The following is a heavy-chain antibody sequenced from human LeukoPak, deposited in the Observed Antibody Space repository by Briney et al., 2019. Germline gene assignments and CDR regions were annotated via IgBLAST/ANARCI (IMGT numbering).Heavy chain of an antibody. D-gene: IGHD3-16*02. CDR1: GGSISSYY. CDR2: INHSGST. CDR3: ARHGSYPHAFDI. V-gene: IGHV4-34*01. Sequence: SETLSLTCTVSGGSISSYYWGWIRQPPGKGLEWIGEINHSGSTNYNPSLKSRVTISVDTPKNQFSLKLSSVTAADTAVYYCARHGSYPHAFDIWGQGTMVTVSS. J-gene: IGHJ3*02.